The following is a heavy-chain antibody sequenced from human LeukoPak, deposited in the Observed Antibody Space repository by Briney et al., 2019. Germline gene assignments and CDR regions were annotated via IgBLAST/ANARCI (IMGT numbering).Heavy chain of an antibody. J-gene: IGHJ4*02. Sequence: SVKVSCKASGGTSSSYAISWVRQAPGQGLEWMGGIIPIFGTANYAQKFQGRVTITTDESTSTAYMELSSLRSEDTAVYYCARALAYDFWSGYLGPFDYWGQGTLVTVSS. CDR2: IIPIFGTA. CDR3: ARALAYDFWSGYLGPFDY. CDR1: GGTSSSYA. D-gene: IGHD3-3*01. V-gene: IGHV1-69*05.